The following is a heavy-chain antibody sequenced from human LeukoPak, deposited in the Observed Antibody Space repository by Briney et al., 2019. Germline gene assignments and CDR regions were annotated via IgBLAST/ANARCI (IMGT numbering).Heavy chain of an antibody. D-gene: IGHD4-11*01. Sequence: SETLSLTCAVSGYSVSSGYYWGWIRQPPGKGLEWIGSIFHSGSTYYNPSLQSRVTISVDTSKNQFSLKLSPVTAADTAVYYCARAGWTTLTYFDYWGQGTLLTVSS. CDR3: ARAGWTTLTYFDY. J-gene: IGHJ4*02. CDR2: IFHSGST. CDR1: GYSVSSGYY. V-gene: IGHV4-38-2*01.